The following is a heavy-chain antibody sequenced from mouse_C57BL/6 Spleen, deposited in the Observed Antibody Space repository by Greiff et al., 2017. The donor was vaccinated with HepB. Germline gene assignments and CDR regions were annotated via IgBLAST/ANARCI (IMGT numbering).Heavy chain of an antibody. D-gene: IGHD2-4*01. Sequence: VQLQQSGPELVKPGASVKISCKASGYAFSSSWMNWVKQRPGKGLEWIGRIYPGDGDTNYNGKFKGKATLTADKSSSTAYMQLSSLTSEDSAVYFCARRGYDYWFAYWGQGSLVTVSA. CDR2: IYPGDGDT. CDR3: ARRGYDYWFAY. J-gene: IGHJ3*01. V-gene: IGHV1-82*01. CDR1: GYAFSSSW.